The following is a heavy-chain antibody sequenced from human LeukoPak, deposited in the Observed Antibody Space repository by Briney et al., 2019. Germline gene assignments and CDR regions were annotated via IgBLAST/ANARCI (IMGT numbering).Heavy chain of an antibody. CDR2: IYYSGST. Sequence: TSGTLSLTCTVSGGSISSSSYYWGWIRQPPGKGLEWIGSIYYSGSTYYNPSLKSRVTISVDTSKNQFSLKLSSVTAADTAVYYCARGNYGESFDYWGQGTLVTVSS. CDR3: ARGNYGESFDY. V-gene: IGHV4-39*07. D-gene: IGHD4-17*01. CDR1: GGSISSSSYY. J-gene: IGHJ4*02.